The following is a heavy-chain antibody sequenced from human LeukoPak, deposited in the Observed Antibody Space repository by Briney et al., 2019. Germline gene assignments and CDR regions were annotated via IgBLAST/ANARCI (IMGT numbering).Heavy chain of an antibody. Sequence: ASVKVSCKASGYTFTGYYMHWVRQAPGQGLEWMGWINPNSGGTNYAQKFQGRVTMTRDTSISTAYMELSRLRSDDTAVYYCAIGRGSSWLAFDIWGQGTMVTVSS. CDR3: AIGRGSSWLAFDI. CDR2: INPNSGGT. J-gene: IGHJ3*02. D-gene: IGHD6-13*01. CDR1: GYTFTGYY. V-gene: IGHV1-2*02.